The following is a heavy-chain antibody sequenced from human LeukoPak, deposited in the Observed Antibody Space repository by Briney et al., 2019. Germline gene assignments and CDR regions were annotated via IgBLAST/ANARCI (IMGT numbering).Heavy chain of an antibody. CDR2: INHSGST. CDR3: ARHLVGATTGFYFDY. Sequence: PSETLSLTCAVYGGSFSGYYWSWIRQPPGKGLEWIGEINHSGSTNYNPSLKSRVTISVDTSKNQFSLKLSSVTAADTAVYYCARHLVGATTGFYFDYWGQGTLVTVSS. D-gene: IGHD1-26*01. J-gene: IGHJ4*02. CDR1: GGSFSGYY. V-gene: IGHV4-34*01.